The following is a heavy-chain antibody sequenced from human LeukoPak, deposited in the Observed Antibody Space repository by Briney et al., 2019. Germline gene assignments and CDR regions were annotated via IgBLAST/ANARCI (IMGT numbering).Heavy chain of an antibody. Sequence: GRSLTLSCAASGFTFSSLGMHWVRQAPGKGMEWLAVIWYDASNKYYADSVKGRFTISRDNSKNTLYLQMNSLRDDDTAVYYCVRGVGVSRFNYFDPWGQGTLVTVSS. J-gene: IGHJ5*02. D-gene: IGHD5-24*01. CDR1: GFTFSSLG. V-gene: IGHV3-33*01. CDR3: VRGVGVSRFNYFDP. CDR2: IWYDASNK.